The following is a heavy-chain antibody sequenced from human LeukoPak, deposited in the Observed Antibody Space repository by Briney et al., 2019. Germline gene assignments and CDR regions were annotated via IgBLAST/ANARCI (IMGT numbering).Heavy chain of an antibody. Sequence: ASVKVSCKVSGYSLTELSMHWVRQAPGKGLEWMGGFDPDDGETPLFAQKFQGRVSMTEDTSTDTAYMELSSLSSEDTAVYYCATGTIYCSSCSGNYWGQGTLVTVSS. CDR1: GYSLTELS. J-gene: IGHJ4*02. CDR2: FDPDDGET. D-gene: IGHD2-2*01. V-gene: IGHV1-24*01. CDR3: ATGTIYCSSCSGNY.